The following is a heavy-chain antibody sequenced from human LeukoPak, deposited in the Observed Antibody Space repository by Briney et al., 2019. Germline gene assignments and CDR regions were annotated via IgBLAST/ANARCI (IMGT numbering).Heavy chain of an antibody. V-gene: IGHV3-53*04. CDR3: VRLMGSGWFDP. D-gene: IGHD1-26*01. J-gene: IGHJ5*02. CDR1: GFTVSSSP. Sequence: GGSLRLSCAASGFTVSSSPINWVRQAPGRGLEWVSAIYSGGNTFYADSVKGRFTISRHNSENTLYFQMNSLSADDTAVYYCVRLMGSGWFDPWGQGTLVTVFS. CDR2: IYSGGNT.